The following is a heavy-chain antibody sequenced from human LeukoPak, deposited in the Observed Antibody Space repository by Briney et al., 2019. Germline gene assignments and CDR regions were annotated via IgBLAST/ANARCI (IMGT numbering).Heavy chain of an antibody. Sequence: GGSLRLSCAASGFTFDDYGMSWVRQTPGKGLEWVSGISWNSGSIGYADSVKGRFTISRDNAKNSLYLQMNSLRAEDTAVYYCAREHSGYDFPGRDYYYMDVWGKGTTVTVSS. D-gene: IGHD5-12*01. V-gene: IGHV3-20*04. CDR2: ISWNSGSI. CDR1: GFTFDDYG. CDR3: AREHSGYDFPGRDYYYMDV. J-gene: IGHJ6*03.